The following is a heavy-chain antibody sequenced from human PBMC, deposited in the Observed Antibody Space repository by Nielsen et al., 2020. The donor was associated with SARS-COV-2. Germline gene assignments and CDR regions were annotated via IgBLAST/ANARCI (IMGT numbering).Heavy chain of an antibody. Sequence: VRQAPGKGLEWVSAIDDSGGRPYYADSVKGRFTISRDNSMNTLYLQMNSLRAEDTAVYYCAKALRGDYYFDYWGQGTLVTVSS. J-gene: IGHJ4*02. V-gene: IGHV3-23*01. CDR3: AKALRGDYYFDY. CDR2: IDDSGGRP. D-gene: IGHD3-16*01.